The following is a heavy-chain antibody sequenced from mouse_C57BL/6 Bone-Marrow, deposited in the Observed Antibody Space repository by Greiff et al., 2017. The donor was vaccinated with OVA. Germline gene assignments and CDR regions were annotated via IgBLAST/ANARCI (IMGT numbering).Heavy chain of an antibody. CDR3: ARSLYYEYFYYYAMDD. V-gene: IGHV1-55*01. CDR1: GYTFTSYW. CDR2: IYPGSGST. J-gene: IGHJ4*01. D-gene: IGHD2-4*01. Sequence: QVQLQQPGAELVKPGASVKMSCKASGYTFTSYWITWVKQRPGQGLEWIGDIYPGSGSTNYNEKFKSKATLTVDTSSSTAYMQLSSLTSEDSAVYYCARSLYYEYFYYYAMDDWGQGTSVTVSS.